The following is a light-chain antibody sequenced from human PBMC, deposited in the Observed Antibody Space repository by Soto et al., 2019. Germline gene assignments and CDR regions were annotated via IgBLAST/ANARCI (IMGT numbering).Light chain of an antibody. J-gene: IGLJ1*01. CDR1: SSDVGGYNY. V-gene: IGLV2-8*01. CDR2: EVN. Sequence: QSALTQHPSSSGSPGQSVTISCTGTSSDVGGYNYVSCSPQYPGKVPILMVYEVNKRPSGVPDRFSGSKSGNTASLTVAGLQSDDAADYYCTSYAGGTNVVGTGTKVTVL. CDR3: TSYAGGTNV.